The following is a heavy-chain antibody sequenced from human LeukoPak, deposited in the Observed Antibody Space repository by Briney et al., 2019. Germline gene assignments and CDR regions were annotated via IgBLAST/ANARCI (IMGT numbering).Heavy chain of an antibody. CDR2: INSKSDGEIT. CDR3: TTHTGYGSKWLLDH. V-gene: IGHV3-15*01. J-gene: IGHJ4*02. Sequence: GGALRLSCATSGFTFSNAWMSWVRQAPGKGLEWVGRINSKSDGEITDYAAPVKGRFTISRDDSKNTLYVQMNRLKTEDTAVYYCTTHTGYGSKWLLDHWGQGTLVTVSS. CDR1: GFTFSNAW. D-gene: IGHD2-2*01.